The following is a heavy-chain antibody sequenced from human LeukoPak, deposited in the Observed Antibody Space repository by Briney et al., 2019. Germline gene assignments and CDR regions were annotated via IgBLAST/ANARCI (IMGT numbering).Heavy chain of an antibody. Sequence: ASVKVSCKASGYTFTGYYMHWVRQAPGQGLEWMGWINPNSGSTSYAQKFQGRVTMTRDTSTSTVYMELSSLRSEDTAVYYCARDRYSSARSKVFDYWGQGTLVTVSS. CDR2: INPNSGST. CDR1: GYTFTGYY. D-gene: IGHD6-25*01. CDR3: ARDRYSSARSKVFDY. V-gene: IGHV1-46*01. J-gene: IGHJ4*02.